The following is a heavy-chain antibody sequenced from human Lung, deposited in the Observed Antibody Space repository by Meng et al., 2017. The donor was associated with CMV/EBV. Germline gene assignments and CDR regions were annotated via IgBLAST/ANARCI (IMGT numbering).Heavy chain of an antibody. D-gene: IGHD1-1*01. CDR3: TTGFGTAEAF. Sequence: SCAASGFTFRTTWMSWVRQAPGKGLDWVGRIKSRNDGGTADHGTPVKGRFTISRDDSKDTLYLQMNSLKVGDTAIYYCTTGFGTAEAFWGQGTLVTVSS. CDR1: GFTFRTTW. J-gene: IGHJ4*02. V-gene: IGHV3-15*01. CDR2: IKSRNDGGTA.